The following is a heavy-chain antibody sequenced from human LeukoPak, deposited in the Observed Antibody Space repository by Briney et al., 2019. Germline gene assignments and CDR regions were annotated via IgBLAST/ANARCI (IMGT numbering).Heavy chain of an antibody. CDR1: GFTFSSYE. CDR3: ARDWVGATTSDY. V-gene: IGHV3-48*03. J-gene: IGHJ4*02. CDR2: ISSSGSTI. D-gene: IGHD1-26*01. Sequence: GGSLRLSCAASGFTFSSYEMNWVRQAPGKGLEWVSYISSSGSTIYYADSVKGRFTISRDNAKNSLYLQMNSLRAEDTAVYYCARDWVGATTSDYWGQGTLVTVSS.